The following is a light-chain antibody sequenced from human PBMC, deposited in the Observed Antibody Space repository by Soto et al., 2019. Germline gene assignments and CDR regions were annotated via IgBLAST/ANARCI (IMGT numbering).Light chain of an antibody. Sequence: QSALTQPPSASETPGQRVTVSCSGSSSNIGNNYVYWYQQVPGTAPKLLIYRNNQRPSGVPDRLSGSKSGTSASLVISGLRSEDEANYYCATWDDSLSGWVFGGGTKLTVL. J-gene: IGLJ3*02. CDR1: SSNIGNNY. CDR3: ATWDDSLSGWV. V-gene: IGLV1-47*01. CDR2: RNN.